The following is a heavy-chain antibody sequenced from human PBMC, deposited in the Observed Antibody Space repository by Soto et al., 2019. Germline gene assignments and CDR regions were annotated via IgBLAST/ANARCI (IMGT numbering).Heavy chain of an antibody. CDR1: GFTFGDYA. J-gene: IGHJ6*02. D-gene: IGHD2-2*01. Sequence: GGSLRLSCTASGFTFGDYAMSWVRQAPGKGLEWVGFIRSKTYDGTTEYAASVKGRFTISRDDSKSIAYLQMNSLKTEDTAMYYCTRVPVVTDDILGFYYYYGMDVWGQGTTVTVSS. CDR3: TRVPVVTDDILGFYYYYGMDV. CDR2: IRSKTYDGTT. V-gene: IGHV3-49*04.